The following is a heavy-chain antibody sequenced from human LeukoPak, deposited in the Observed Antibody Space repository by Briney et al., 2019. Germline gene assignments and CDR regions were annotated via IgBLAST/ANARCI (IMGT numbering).Heavy chain of an antibody. V-gene: IGHV3-7*01. Sequence: GGSLRLSCAVSGFTFSSYWMNWVRQAPGKGLEWVASIRQDGGEKSYVDTVKGRFTISRDNTKNSLYLQMSSLRAEDTAVYYCARDGTAPGLYFDLWGQGTLVTVSS. J-gene: IGHJ4*01. D-gene: IGHD1/OR15-1a*01. CDR1: GFTFSSYW. CDR2: IRQDGGEK. CDR3: ARDGTAPGLYFDL.